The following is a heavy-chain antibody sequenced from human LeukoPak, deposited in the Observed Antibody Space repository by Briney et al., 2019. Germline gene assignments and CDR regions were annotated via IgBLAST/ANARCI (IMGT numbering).Heavy chain of an antibody. J-gene: IGHJ4*02. CDR1: GGSISSSSYY. D-gene: IGHD6-19*01. CDR2: IYYSGST. V-gene: IGHV4-39*07. Sequence: SETLSLTCTVSGGSISSSSYYWGWIRQPPGKGLEWIGSIYYSGSTYYNPSLKSRVTISVDTSKNQFSLKLSSVTAADTAVYYCARGNVEYSSGWYFDYWGQGTLVTVSS. CDR3: ARGNVEYSSGWYFDY.